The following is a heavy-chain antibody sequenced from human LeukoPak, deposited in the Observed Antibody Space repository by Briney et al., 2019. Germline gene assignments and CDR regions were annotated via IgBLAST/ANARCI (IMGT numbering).Heavy chain of an antibody. CDR1: GFNFSSYW. V-gene: IGHV3-7*04. CDR3: ARHNSGWYSY. CDR2: VKHDGSEK. Sequence: GGSLRLSCVASGFNFSSYWMSWVRQAPGKGPEWVAYVKHDGSEKSYVDSVKGRFTISRDNAKNSLYLQMNGLRTEDTAVYYCARHNSGWYSYWGQGTPVTVSS. D-gene: IGHD6-19*01. J-gene: IGHJ4*02.